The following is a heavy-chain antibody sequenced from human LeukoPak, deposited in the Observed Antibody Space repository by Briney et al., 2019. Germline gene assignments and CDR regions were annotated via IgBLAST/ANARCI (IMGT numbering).Heavy chain of an antibody. CDR3: AQNGQSGFSFDP. CDR2: IFYSGSS. CDR1: GDSISSNSYY. V-gene: IGHV4-39*07. D-gene: IGHD2-8*01. J-gene: IGHJ5*02. Sequence: SETLSLTCTVSGDSISSNSYYWGWIRQPPGKGLEWIGSIFYSGSSYYNPSLESRVTISVDTSKNQFSLRLSSVTAADTAVYYCAQNGQSGFSFDPWGQGTLVTVSS.